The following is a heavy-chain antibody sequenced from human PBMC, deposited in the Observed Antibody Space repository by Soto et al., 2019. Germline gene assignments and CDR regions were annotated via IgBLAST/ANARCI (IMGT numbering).Heavy chain of an antibody. V-gene: IGHV1-2*02. J-gene: IGHJ4*02. Sequence: ASVKVSCKASEYTFTAHYLHWVRQAPGRRLEWMGWINPNGGGTIYAQDFQGRLTMTRDTSITTAYMELSRLTSDDTAFYYCATSSDWSPLLDYWGQGTLVTVSS. CDR2: INPNGGGT. D-gene: IGHD6-19*01. CDR3: ATSSDWSPLLDY. CDR1: EYTFTAHY.